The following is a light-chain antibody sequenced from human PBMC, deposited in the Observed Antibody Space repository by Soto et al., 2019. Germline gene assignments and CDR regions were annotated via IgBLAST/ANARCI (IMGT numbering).Light chain of an antibody. CDR1: QNVANY. CDR3: QQYSSLWT. V-gene: IGKV3-20*01. J-gene: IGKJ1*01. Sequence: EIVLTQSPATLSLSPGERATLSCRASQNVANYLDWYQQKPGQAPRLLIYGASSRATGIPDRFSGSGSGTDFTLTISRLEPEDFAVYYCQQYSSLWTFGQGTKVDIK. CDR2: GAS.